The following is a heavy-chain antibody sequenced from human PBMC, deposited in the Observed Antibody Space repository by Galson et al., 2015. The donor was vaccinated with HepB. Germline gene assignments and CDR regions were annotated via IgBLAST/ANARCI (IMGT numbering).Heavy chain of an antibody. CDR3: ARERIYYDTSAYPYAFDI. CDR1: GGSFTDYF. CDR2: IYLSGST. J-gene: IGHJ3*02. D-gene: IGHD3-22*01. Sequence: TLSLTCAFYGGSFTDYFWSWIRQPPGKGLEWIGEIYLSGSTNYNPSLKNRVTISVDMSKNQFSLKLTSVTAADTALYYCARERIYYDTSAYPYAFDIWGQGTMVTVSS. V-gene: IGHV4-34*01.